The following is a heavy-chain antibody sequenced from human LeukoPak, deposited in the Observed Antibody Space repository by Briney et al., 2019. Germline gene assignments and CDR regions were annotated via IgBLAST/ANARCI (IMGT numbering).Heavy chain of an antibody. J-gene: IGHJ3*02. CDR1: RGSISNYY. V-gene: IGHV4-59*05. Sequence: PSETLSLTCTVSRGSISNYYWSWIRQPPGKGLEWIGSIYYSGSTYYNPSLKSRVTISVDTSKNQFSLKLSSVTAADTAVYYCARRITIVGAKGSFDIWGQGTMVTVSS. CDR2: IYYSGST. CDR3: ARRITIVGAKGSFDI. D-gene: IGHD1-26*01.